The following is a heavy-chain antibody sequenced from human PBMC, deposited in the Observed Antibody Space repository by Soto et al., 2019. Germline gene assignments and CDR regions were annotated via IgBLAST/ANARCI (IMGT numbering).Heavy chain of an antibody. CDR2: IKSKTDGGTT. D-gene: IGHD3-9*01. Sequence: PWGSLRLSCAASGFTFINAWISFFRHSPFKWLEWVVRIKSKTDGGTTDYAAPVKGRFTISRDDSKNTLYLQMNSLKTEDTAVYYCTTDQHTYYDTTFDYWGQGTLVTVSS. J-gene: IGHJ4*02. CDR1: GFTFINAW. CDR3: TTDQHTYYDTTFDY. V-gene: IGHV3-15*01.